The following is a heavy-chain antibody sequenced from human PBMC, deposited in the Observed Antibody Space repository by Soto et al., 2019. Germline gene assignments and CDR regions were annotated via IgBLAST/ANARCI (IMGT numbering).Heavy chain of an antibody. CDR3: SRDQGGEFLKVSGMDV. D-gene: IGHD3-10*01. CDR1: GDSISRYY. J-gene: IGHJ6*02. Sequence: QVQLQESGPGLVKPSETLSLTCTVSGDSISRYYWSWIRLSQGKGLEWIGYIYYSGETNDNPSVKSRVTISVDRTRNQFSRKLSSVTPADTALYYSSRDQGGEFLKVSGMDVRGQGTTVTVSS. CDR2: IYYSGET. V-gene: IGHV4-59*01.